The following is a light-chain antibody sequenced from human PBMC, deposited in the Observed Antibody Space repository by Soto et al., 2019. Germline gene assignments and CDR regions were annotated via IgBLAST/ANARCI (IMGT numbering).Light chain of an antibody. V-gene: IGLV3-21*02. Sequence: SYELTQPPSVSVAPGQTASITCGGTVIGSISVHWYQQKPRQAPVLVVFDDSDRPSGIPERFSGSNSRNTATLTISRVEAGDEADYYCQVWDSSSDHVIFGGGTKLTVL. CDR2: DDS. CDR3: QVWDSSSDHVI. J-gene: IGLJ2*01. CDR1: VIGSIS.